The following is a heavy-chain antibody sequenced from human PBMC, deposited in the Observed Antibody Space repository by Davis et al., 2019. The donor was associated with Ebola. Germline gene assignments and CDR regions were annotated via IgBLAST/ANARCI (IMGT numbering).Heavy chain of an antibody. V-gene: IGHV4-59*03. D-gene: IGHD3-16*01. CDR2: IYYTGSA. J-gene: IGHJ4*02. Sequence: PSETLSLTCTVSGVSISRHYWSWIRQPPGKRLEWIGSIYYTGSAYYNSSLASRATISVDTSKNQFSLKLTSVTAADTAIYYCAERGGSVWGQGILVTVSS. CDR3: AERGGSV. CDR1: GVSISRHY.